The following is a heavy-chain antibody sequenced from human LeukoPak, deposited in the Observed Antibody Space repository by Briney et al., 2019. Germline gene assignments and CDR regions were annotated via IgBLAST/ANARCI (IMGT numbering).Heavy chain of an antibody. D-gene: IGHD4-23*01. J-gene: IGHJ3*02. V-gene: IGHV3-21*01. Sequence: GGSLRLSCAASGFTFSSYSMNWVRQAPGKGLEWVSSISSSSSYIYYADLVKGRFTISRDNAKNSLYLQMNSLRAEDTAVYYCARDQGVATVVTRDDAFDIWGQGTMVTVSS. CDR1: GFTFSSYS. CDR2: ISSSSSYI. CDR3: ARDQGVATVVTRDDAFDI.